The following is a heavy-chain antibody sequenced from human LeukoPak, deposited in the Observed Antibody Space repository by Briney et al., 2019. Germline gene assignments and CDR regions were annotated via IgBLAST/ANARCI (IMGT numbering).Heavy chain of an antibody. V-gene: IGHV1-2*04. CDR1: GYTFTGYN. J-gene: IGHJ4*02. D-gene: IGHD6-19*01. Sequence: GASVKVSCKASGYTFTGYNMHWVRQAPGQGLEWMGWINPNSGGTNYAQKFQGWVTMTRNTSISTAYMELSSLRSEDTAVYYCARGRQWLVPHDYWGQGTLVTVSS. CDR2: INPNSGGT. CDR3: ARGRQWLVPHDY.